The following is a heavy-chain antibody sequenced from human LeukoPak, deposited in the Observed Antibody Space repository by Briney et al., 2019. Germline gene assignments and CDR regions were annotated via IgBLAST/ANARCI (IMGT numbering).Heavy chain of an antibody. D-gene: IGHD3-16*01. Sequence: GGSLRLSCAASGFAFSNSWMTWVRQAPGRGLEWVANINHDGSEKYYVDSMKGRFTISRDNVKNSLYLQVNSLRAEDTAVYYCARDSGHGGIFDYWGQGTLVTVSS. V-gene: IGHV3-7*01. J-gene: IGHJ4*02. CDR3: ARDSGHGGIFDY. CDR2: INHDGSEK. CDR1: GFAFSNSW.